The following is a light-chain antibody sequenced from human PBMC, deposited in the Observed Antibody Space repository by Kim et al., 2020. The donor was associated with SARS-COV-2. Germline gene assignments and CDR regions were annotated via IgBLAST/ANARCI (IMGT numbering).Light chain of an antibody. Sequence: QPVLTQPPSVSAAPGQKVTISCSGSSSNIGEKSVSWYQQLPGTAPKLLIFDNNKRPSGIPDRFSGSKSGTSATLDITGLQTGDEADYYCGTWDTSLSGVVFGGGTQLTVL. CDR2: DNN. V-gene: IGLV1-51*01. CDR1: SSNIGEKS. CDR3: GTWDTSLSGVV. J-gene: IGLJ2*01.